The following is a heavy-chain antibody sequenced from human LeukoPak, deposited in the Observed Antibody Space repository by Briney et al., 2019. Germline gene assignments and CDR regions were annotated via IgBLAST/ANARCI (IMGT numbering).Heavy chain of an antibody. CDR3: ARGPHDGSGWYEF. D-gene: IGHD3-22*01. Sequence: ASVKVSCKASGYTFTNYYMHWVRQAPGQGLEWMGIINPTGGSSSYAQKFQGRVTMTRDTSTSPVYMELRSLRSEDTAVYYCARGPHDGSGWYEFWGQGTLVTVSP. V-gene: IGHV1-46*01. CDR2: INPTGGSS. J-gene: IGHJ5*01. CDR1: GYTFTNYY.